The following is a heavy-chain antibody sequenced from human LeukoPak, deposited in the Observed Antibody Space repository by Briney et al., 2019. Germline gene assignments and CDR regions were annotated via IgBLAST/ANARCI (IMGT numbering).Heavy chain of an antibody. D-gene: IGHD3-16*02. CDR2: IYYSGST. Sequence: GSLRLSCAASGFIFSDYYMSWIRQPPGKGLEWIGSIYYSGSTYYNPSLKSRVTISVDTSKNQFSLKLSSVTAADTAVYYCARHIRDYVWGSYPGYYYGMDVWGQRTTVTVSS. V-gene: IGHV4-38-2*01. CDR1: GFIFSDYY. CDR3: ARHIRDYVWGSYPGYYYGMDV. J-gene: IGHJ6*02.